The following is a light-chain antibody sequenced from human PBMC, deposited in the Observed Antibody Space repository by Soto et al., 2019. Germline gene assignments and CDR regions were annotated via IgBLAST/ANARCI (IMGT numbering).Light chain of an antibody. CDR3: TSYAGTYSFFYV. J-gene: IGLJ1*01. Sequence: QSALTQPPSASGSPGQSVTISCTGTSSDVGAYNYVSWYQQLPGKATKLIIYEVSKRPSGVPDSFSGSKSGKTASLTVSVLQAEDEADYYCTSYAGTYSFFYVFGTGTKVTVL. CDR2: EVS. CDR1: SSDVGAYNY. V-gene: IGLV2-8*01.